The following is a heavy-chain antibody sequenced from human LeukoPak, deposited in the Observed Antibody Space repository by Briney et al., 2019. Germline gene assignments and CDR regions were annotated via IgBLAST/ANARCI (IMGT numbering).Heavy chain of an antibody. CDR2: ISGSDGST. V-gene: IGHV3-23*01. J-gene: IGHJ5*02. CDR1: AFSFRNYA. D-gene: IGHD3-3*01. CDR3: AKDGYDFWSAYQIDL. Sequence: GGSLRLSCAASAFSFRNYAMTWVRQAPGKGLEWVSAISGSDGSTYYSDSVTGRFTISRDNSKNTLYLQMTSLRTDYTAVYYCAKDGYDFWSAYQIDLWGQGTLVTVSS.